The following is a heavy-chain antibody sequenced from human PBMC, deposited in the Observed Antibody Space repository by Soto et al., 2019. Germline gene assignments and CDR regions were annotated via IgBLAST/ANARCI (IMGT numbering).Heavy chain of an antibody. CDR3: ARMFHCSGGTCPFDY. CDR1: GFSLSTSGMR. V-gene: IGHV2-70*04. D-gene: IGHD2-15*01. J-gene: IGHJ4*02. Sequence: SGPTLVNPTQTLTLTCTFPGFSLSTSGMRVSWIRQPPGKALEWLARIDWDDDKFYNTSLKTRLTISKDSSKNQVVLTMTNMDPVDTATYYCARMFHCSGGTCPFDYWGQGALVTVSS. CDR2: IDWDDDK.